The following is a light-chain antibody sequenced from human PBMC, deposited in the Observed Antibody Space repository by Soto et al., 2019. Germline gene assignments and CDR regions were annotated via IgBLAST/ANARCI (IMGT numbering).Light chain of an antibody. CDR1: QSVSSY. Sequence: EVVLTQSPATLSLSPGERATLSCRASQSVSSYLAWYQQKRGQAPRLLIYGASTRATGIPVRFSGSGSGTEFTLTISGLQSEDFGVYLCQQYNNRPPITFGQGTRLEIK. CDR2: GAS. CDR3: QQYNNRPPIT. J-gene: IGKJ5*01. V-gene: IGKV3D-15*01.